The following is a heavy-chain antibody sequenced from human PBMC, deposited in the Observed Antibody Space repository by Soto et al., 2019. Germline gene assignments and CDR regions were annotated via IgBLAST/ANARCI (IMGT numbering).Heavy chain of an antibody. J-gene: IGHJ5*02. CDR1: GFTFSSYA. V-gene: IGHV3-23*01. Sequence: EVQLLESGGGLVQPGGSLRLSCAASGFTFSSYAMSWVRQAPGKGLEWVSAISGSGGSTYYADSVKGRFTISRDNSKNTLYLQINSLRAEDTAVYYCAKPGVLAYCGGYCYSLVPNGFDPWGQGTLVTVSS. D-gene: IGHD2-21*02. CDR3: AKPGVLAYCGGYCYSLVPNGFDP. CDR2: ISGSGGST.